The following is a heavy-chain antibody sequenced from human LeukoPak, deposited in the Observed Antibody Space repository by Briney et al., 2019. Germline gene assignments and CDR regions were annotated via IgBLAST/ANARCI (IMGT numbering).Heavy chain of an antibody. J-gene: IGHJ5*02. D-gene: IGHD3-10*01. V-gene: IGHV1-8*01. CDR3: ARGGITMVRGAPKQFDP. CDR1: GYTLTELS. Sequence: VASVKVSCKVSGYTLTELSMHWVRQAPGKGREWMGWMNPNSGNTGYAQKFQGRVTMTRNTSISTAYMELSSLRSEDTAVYYCARGGITMVRGAPKQFDPWGQGTLVTVSS. CDR2: MNPNSGNT.